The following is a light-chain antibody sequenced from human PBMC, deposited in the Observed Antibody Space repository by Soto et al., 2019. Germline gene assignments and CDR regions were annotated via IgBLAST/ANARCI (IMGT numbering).Light chain of an antibody. Sequence: EIVMKQSPATLSVSPGERATLSCRASQSVSSSYLAWYQQKPGQPPRLLIYGASSRATGIPDRFSGSGSGTDFTLTISRLEPEDFAVYYCQQYGSSPLTFGGGTKVDI. CDR1: QSVSSSY. V-gene: IGKV3-20*01. CDR2: GAS. CDR3: QQYGSSPLT. J-gene: IGKJ4*01.